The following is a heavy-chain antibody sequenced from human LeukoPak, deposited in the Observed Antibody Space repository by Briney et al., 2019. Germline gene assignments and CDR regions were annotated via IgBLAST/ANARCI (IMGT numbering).Heavy chain of an antibody. CDR1: GFTFSSYG. V-gene: IGHV3-30*02. CDR3: AKDLGYCSSTSCYTLDY. J-gene: IGHJ4*02. CDR2: IWYGGSNK. D-gene: IGHD2-2*02. Sequence: GGSLRLSCAASGFTFSSYGMHWVRQAPGKGLEWVAAIWYGGSNKYYADSVKGRFTISRDNSKNTLYLQMNSLRAEDTAVYYCAKDLGYCSSTSCYTLDYWGQGTLVTVSS.